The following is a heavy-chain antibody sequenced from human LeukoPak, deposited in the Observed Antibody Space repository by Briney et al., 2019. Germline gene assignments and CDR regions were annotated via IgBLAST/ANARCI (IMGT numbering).Heavy chain of an antibody. CDR1: GGTFSSYA. CDR2: IIPIFGTA. Sequence: SVKVSCKASGGTFSSYAISWVRQAPGQGLEWMGGIIPIFGTANYAQKFQGRVTITADESTSTAYMELSSLRSEDTAVYYCATHLRGNIQLWFQYWGQGTLVTVSS. CDR3: ATHLRGNIQLWFQY. J-gene: IGHJ4*02. D-gene: IGHD5-18*01. V-gene: IGHV1-69*13.